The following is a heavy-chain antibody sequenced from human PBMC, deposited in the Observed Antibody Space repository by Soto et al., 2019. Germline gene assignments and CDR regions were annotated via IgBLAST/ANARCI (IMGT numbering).Heavy chain of an antibody. J-gene: IGHJ5*02. V-gene: IGHV4-31*03. CDR2: IYYSGST. CDR3: ARFGPEPGYDFWSGYSGENWFDP. Sequence: SETLSLTCTVSGGSISSGGYYWSWIRQHPGKGLEWIGYIYYSGSTYYNPSLKSRVTISVDTSKNQFSLKLSSVTAADTAVYYCARFGPEPGYDFWSGYSGENWFDPWGQGTLVTVSS. D-gene: IGHD3-3*01. CDR1: GGSISSGGYY.